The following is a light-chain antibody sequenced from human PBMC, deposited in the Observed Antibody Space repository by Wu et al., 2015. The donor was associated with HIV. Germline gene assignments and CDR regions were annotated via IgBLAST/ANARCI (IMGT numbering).Light chain of an antibody. J-gene: IGKJ4*01. V-gene: IGKV3-11*01. CDR2: DAS. CDR1: QGVSAY. Sequence: EIVLTQSPATLSLSPGERAILSCRASQGVSAYLAWYQQLPGQAPRLLIYDASKRATGVPDRLSGSGSGTDFTLTISSLEPEDSAVYFCQQHTSWAPPLTFGGGTKVEVK. CDR3: QQHTSWAPPLT.